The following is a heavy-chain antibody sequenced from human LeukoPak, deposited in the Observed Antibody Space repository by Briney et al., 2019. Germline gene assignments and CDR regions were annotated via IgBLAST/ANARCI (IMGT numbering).Heavy chain of an antibody. CDR3: ARGRIGADHSYGYVGFDY. D-gene: IGHD5-18*01. J-gene: IGHJ4*02. V-gene: IGHV4-34*01. CDR1: GGSFSGYY. Sequence: SETLSLTCALYGGSFSGYYCSWIRQPPGKWLEWIGEINHSGSTNYNPSLKSRVTISVDTSKNQCSLKLSSVPAADTAVYYCARGRIGADHSYGYVGFDYWGQGTLVTVSS. CDR2: INHSGST.